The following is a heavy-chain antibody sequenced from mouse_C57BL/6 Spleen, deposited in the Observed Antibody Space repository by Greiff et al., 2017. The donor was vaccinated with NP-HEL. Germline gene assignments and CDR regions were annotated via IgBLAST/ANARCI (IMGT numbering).Heavy chain of an antibody. CDR2: IYPRSGNT. D-gene: IGHD1-1*01. CDR1: GYTFTSYG. Sequence: VQLQQSGAELARPGASVKLSCKASGYTFTSYGISWVKQRTGQGLEWIGEIYPRSGNTYYNEKFKGKATLTADKSSSPAYMELRSLTSEDSAVYFCASPITTRYFDVWGTGTTVTVSS. V-gene: IGHV1-81*01. J-gene: IGHJ1*03. CDR3: ASPITTRYFDV.